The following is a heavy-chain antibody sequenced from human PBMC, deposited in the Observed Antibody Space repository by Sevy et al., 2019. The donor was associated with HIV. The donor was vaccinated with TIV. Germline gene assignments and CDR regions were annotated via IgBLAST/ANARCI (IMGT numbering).Heavy chain of an antibody. V-gene: IGHV3-72*01. CDR3: ARVTAVADLYFDY. D-gene: IGHD6-19*01. CDR2: IRNKPNIYTT. J-gene: IGHJ4*02. Sequence: GGSLRLSCATSGFTFSDDYMDWVRQAPGKGLEWVGRIRNKPNIYTTEYAASVKGRFNISRDDSKNSLYLQMNSLKTEDTAVYYCARVTAVADLYFDYWGQGTLVTVSS. CDR1: GFTFSDDY.